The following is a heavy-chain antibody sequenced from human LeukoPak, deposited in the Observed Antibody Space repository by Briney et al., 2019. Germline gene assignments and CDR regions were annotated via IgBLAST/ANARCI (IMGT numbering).Heavy chain of an antibody. CDR3: TRDYYSRNDY. CDR2: IKAKTDGGTT. V-gene: IGHV3-15*01. J-gene: IGHJ4*02. Sequence: PGGSLRLSCTASGFTFTNAWMSWVRQAPGKGLEWVGRIKAKTDGGTTDYAAPVKGRFTISRDDSKSIAYLQMSSLKTEDTAVYYCTRDYYSRNDYWGQGTLVTVSS. CDR1: GFTFTNAW. D-gene: IGHD3-10*01.